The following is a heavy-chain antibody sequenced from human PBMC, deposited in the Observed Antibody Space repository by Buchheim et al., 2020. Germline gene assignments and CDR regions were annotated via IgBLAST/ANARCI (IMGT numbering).Heavy chain of an antibody. D-gene: IGHD6-19*01. CDR2: ISGSGGST. CDR3: AKGRNSSGWRSQES. V-gene: IGHV3-23*01. Sequence: EVQLLESGGGLVQPGGSLRLSCAASGFTFSISAMSWVRQAPGKGLERVSTISGSGGSTYYADSVKGRFTISRDNSKNTLYLQMNSLRAEDTAVYYCAKGRNSSGWRSQESWGQGTL. CDR1: GFTFSISA. J-gene: IGHJ5*02.